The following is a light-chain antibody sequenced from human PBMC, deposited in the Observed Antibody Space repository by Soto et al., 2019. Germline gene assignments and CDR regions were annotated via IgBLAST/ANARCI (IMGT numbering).Light chain of an antibody. Sequence: SVIAQSPATPAASPGERATLTCRASQSVGSTLTWYQQKPGQPPRLVMFDASTRATGVPARFSGGGSGTEFTLTISSLQSEDFAIYYCQQYDKWPPYTFGQGTKVEIK. CDR1: QSVGST. CDR2: DAS. J-gene: IGKJ1*01. V-gene: IGKV3-15*01. CDR3: QQYDKWPPYT.